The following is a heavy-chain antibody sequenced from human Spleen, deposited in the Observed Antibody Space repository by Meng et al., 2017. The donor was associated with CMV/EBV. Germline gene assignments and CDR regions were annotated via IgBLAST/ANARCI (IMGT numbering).Heavy chain of an antibody. CDR3: ARDRNRAGYGLDV. CDR2: IGSSSSNM. J-gene: IGHJ6*02. Sequence: GESLKISCAASGFTFSDYYMTWIRQAPGKGLEWVSSIGSSSSNMYYIDSVKGRFTVSRDNAKNSLSLQMSSLRVEDTGVYYCARDRNRAGYGLDVWGQGTTVTVSS. D-gene: IGHD1-14*01. CDR1: GFTFSDYY. V-gene: IGHV3-11*04.